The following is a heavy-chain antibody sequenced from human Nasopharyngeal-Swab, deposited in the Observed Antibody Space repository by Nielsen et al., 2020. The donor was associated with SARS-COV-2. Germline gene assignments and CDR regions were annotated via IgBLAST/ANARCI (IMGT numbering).Heavy chain of an antibody. Sequence: GGSLRLSCAASGFNVTRFGMHWVRRAPGKGLQWVAFISYDGTIQYYTDSVKGRFTISRDNSKNTLYLQMNSLRPEDTAVHYCARGAVAGRNAFDIWGQGTLVTVSS. J-gene: IGHJ3*02. CDR1: GFNVTRFG. V-gene: IGHV3-30*03. D-gene: IGHD6-19*01. CDR2: ISYDGTIQ. CDR3: ARGAVAGRNAFDI.